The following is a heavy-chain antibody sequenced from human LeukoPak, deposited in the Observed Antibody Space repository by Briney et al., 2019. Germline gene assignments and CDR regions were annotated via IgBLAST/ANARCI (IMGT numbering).Heavy chain of an antibody. CDR2: INHSGST. J-gene: IGHJ3*02. D-gene: IGHD3-9*01. CDR1: GGSFSGYY. CDR3: ARVNYDILTGIDAFDI. V-gene: IGHV4-34*01. Sequence: PSETLSLTCAVYGGSFSGYYWSWIRQPPGKGLEWIGEINHSGSTNYNPSLKSRVTISVDTSKNQFSLKLSSVTAADTAVYYCARVNYDILTGIDAFDIWGQGTMVTVSS.